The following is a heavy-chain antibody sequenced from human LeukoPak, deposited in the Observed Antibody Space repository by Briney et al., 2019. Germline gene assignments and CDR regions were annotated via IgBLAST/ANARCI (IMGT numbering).Heavy chain of an antibody. CDR1: GFTFSSYV. J-gene: IGHJ4*02. CDR2: ISYDGYNK. V-gene: IGHV3-30-3*01. Sequence: ERSLRLSCAASGFTFSSYVMHWVRQAPGKGLEWVAVISYDGYNKYYADSVKGRFTISRDNSKNTLYLQMNSLRAEDTAVYYCARASDYYDSSGYSAADYWGQETLVTVSS. CDR3: ARASDYYDSSGYSAADY. D-gene: IGHD3-22*01.